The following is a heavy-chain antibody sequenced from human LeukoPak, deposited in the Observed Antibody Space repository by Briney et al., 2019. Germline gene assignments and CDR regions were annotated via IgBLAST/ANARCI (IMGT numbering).Heavy chain of an antibody. V-gene: IGHV3-48*04. CDR1: GFTFSTYS. Sequence: GGSLRLSCAASGFTFSTYSMNWVRQAPGKGLEWVSYISTSSSTIYYADSVKGRFTISRDNAKNSLYLQMNSLRAEDTALYYCARALLLWFGELSNWGQGTLVTVSS. D-gene: IGHD3-10*01. J-gene: IGHJ4*02. CDR2: ISTSSSTI. CDR3: ARALLLWFGELSN.